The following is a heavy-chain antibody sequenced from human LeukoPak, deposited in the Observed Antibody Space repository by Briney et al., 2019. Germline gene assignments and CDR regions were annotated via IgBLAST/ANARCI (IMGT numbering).Heavy chain of an antibody. J-gene: IGHJ4*02. CDR1: GVPFSNYY. V-gene: IGHV4-34*01. D-gene: IGHD6-19*01. Sequence: SETLSLTCGVSGVPFSNYYWSWVRQSPTQGLEWIGEINHSGYTNYNPSLKSRVTMSIDTSKNQSSLKLTSVTAADAGVYYCTRAVAGHPDWGQGTLVTVSS. CDR2: INHSGYT. CDR3: TRAVAGHPD.